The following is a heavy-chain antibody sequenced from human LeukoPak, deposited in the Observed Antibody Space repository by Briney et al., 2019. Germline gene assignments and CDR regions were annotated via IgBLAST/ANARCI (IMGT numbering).Heavy chain of an antibody. Sequence: GESLKISCKGSGYSFTSYWIGWVRQMPGKGLEWTGIIYPGDSDTRYSPSFQGQVTISADKSISTAYLQWSSLKASDTAMYYCARMSPGSDYYYYYYMDVWGKGTTVTVSS. V-gene: IGHV5-51*01. CDR2: IYPGDSDT. J-gene: IGHJ6*03. CDR3: ARMSPGSDYYYYYYMDV. CDR1: GYSFTSYW.